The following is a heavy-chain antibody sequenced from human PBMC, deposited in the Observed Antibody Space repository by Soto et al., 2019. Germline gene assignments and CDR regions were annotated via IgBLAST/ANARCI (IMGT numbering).Heavy chain of an antibody. J-gene: IGHJ5*02. CDR3: ARDMYSSDYFVKLFEP. CDR2: ISKDVMNK. CDR1: GFSFSSYA. Sequence: QVRLVESGGGVVQPGRSLRLSCTASGFSFSSYAMYWFRQPPGKGLAWVAVISKDVMNKNYADSVKGRVTVSRDNANYSLDLQLNSLRGADTAMYYCARDMYSSDYFVKLFEPWGQGNLVTVAS. V-gene: IGHV3-30*04. D-gene: IGHD6-19*01.